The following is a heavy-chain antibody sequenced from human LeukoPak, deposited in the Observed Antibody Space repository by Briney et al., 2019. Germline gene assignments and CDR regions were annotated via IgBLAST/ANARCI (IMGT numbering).Heavy chain of an antibody. J-gene: IGHJ4*02. CDR2: ISSSGSTI. CDR1: GFTFSDYY. CDR3: ASTPQLLWFGEPLLKGTYFDY. V-gene: IGHV3-11*01. Sequence: GGSLRLSCAASGFTFSDYYMSWIRQAPGKGLEWVSFISSSGSTIYYADSVKGRFTISRDNAKNSLYLQMNSLRAEDTAVYYCASTPQLLWFGEPLLKGTYFDYWGQGTLVTVSS. D-gene: IGHD3-10*01.